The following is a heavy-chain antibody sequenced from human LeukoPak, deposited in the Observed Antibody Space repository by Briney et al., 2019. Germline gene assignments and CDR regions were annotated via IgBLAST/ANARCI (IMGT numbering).Heavy chain of an antibody. CDR3: ARHTYYDFWSGYYSTHSFRYYFDC. CDR1: GFTFSSYW. D-gene: IGHD3-3*01. CDR2: INSDGSST. V-gene: IGHV3-74*01. J-gene: IGHJ4*02. Sequence: GGSLRLSCAASGFTFSSYWMHWVRQAPGKGLVWVSRINSDGSSTSYADSVKGRFTISRDNAKNTLYLQMNSLRAEDTAVYYCARHTYYDFWSGYYSTHSFRYYFDCWGQGTLVTVSS.